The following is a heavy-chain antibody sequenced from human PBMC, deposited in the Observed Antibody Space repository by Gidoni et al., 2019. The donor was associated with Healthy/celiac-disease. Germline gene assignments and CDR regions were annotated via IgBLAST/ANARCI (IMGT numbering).Heavy chain of an antibody. CDR2: ISAYNGTT. D-gene: IGHD3-3*01. Sequence: QVQLVQSGAEVKKPGASVKVSCKASGYTFTSYGISWVRQAPGQGLEWMGWISAYNGTTNYAQKLQGRVTMTTDTSTSTAYMELRSLRSDDTAVYYCARVQTPQFLEWLFLDYWGQGTLVTVSS. J-gene: IGHJ4*02. CDR1: GYTFTSYG. V-gene: IGHV1-18*01. CDR3: ARVQTPQFLEWLFLDY.